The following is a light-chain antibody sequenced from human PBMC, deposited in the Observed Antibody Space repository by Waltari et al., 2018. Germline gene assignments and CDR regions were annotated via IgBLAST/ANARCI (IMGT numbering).Light chain of an antibody. J-gene: IGLJ2*01. CDR1: SSDVGNYNL. CDR3: CSYAGSRIVV. Sequence: QSALTQPASVSGSPGQSITISCTGTSSDVGNYNLVSWYQHHPGKVPKLMIYEVTKRPSGISNRFSCSKSGNTASLTIAVLQSEDDGDYYCCSYAGSRIVVFGGGTKMTVL. V-gene: IGLV2-23*02. CDR2: EVT.